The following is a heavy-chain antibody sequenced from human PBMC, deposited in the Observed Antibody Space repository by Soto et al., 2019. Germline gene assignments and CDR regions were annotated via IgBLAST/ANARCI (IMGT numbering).Heavy chain of an antibody. Sequence: GGSLRLSCAASGFTFTDSAMSWVRQAPGKGLEWVSTISGSGGKSFYADSVKGRFTISRDSSKSTLYLQVNSLRDDDTAVYYCVKGVYSSDSDFFDDWGQGTPVTVSS. J-gene: IGHJ4*02. V-gene: IGHV3-23*01. CDR3: VKGVYSSDSDFFDD. CDR1: GFTFTDSA. D-gene: IGHD5-18*01. CDR2: ISGSGGKS.